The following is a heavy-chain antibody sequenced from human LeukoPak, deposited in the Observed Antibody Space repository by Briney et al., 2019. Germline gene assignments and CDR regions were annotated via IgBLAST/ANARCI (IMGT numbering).Heavy chain of an antibody. Sequence: PSETLSLTCTVSGGSISSSSYYWGWIRQPPGKGLEWIGSIYYSGSTYYNPSLKSRVTISVDTSKNQFSLKLSSVTAADTAVYYCARHRHSSGWYTIGLFAFDIWGQGTMVTVSS. D-gene: IGHD6-19*01. J-gene: IGHJ3*02. CDR3: ARHRHSSGWYTIGLFAFDI. V-gene: IGHV4-39*07. CDR1: GGSISSSSYY. CDR2: IYYSGST.